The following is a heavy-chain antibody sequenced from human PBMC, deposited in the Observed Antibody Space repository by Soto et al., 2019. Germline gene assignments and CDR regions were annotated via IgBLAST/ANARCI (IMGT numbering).Heavy chain of an antibody. V-gene: IGHV3-23*01. CDR2: IGGSGGST. J-gene: IGHJ6*02. CDR3: AKIYRTTVTTFYGMDV. CDR1: GSPFAGMP. Sequence: EVQLLESGGGLVQPGGSLRLSCAASGSPFAGMPMGWAGQAPGRGRGWFSPIGGSGGSTYYADSVKARFTISRDNSKNTLYLQMNSLRAEDTAVYYCAKIYRTTVTTFYGMDVWGQGTTVTVSS. D-gene: IGHD4-17*01.